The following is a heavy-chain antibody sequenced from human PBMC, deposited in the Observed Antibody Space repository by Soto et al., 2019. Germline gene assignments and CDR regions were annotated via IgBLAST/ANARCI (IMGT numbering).Heavy chain of an antibody. CDR2: INYDGYS. CDR3: ARHGFGPLHGLVDV. Sequence: QVQLQESGPGLVKPSETLSLTCAVSGGSITNYYCSWFRPPPGKGLEWLGYINYDGYSAYNLSLKRRVTLSMDASKTQFSLMLESVTATYTAVYYCARHGFGPLHGLVDVWGPGTTVIVSS. J-gene: IGHJ6*02. V-gene: IGHV4-59*08. D-gene: IGHD3-10*01. CDR1: GGSITNYY.